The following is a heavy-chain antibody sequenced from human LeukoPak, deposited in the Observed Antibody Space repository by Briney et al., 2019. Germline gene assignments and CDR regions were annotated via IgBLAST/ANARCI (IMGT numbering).Heavy chain of an antibody. CDR1: GFTFSSYG. CDR2: ISGSGGST. J-gene: IGHJ4*01. V-gene: IGHV3-23*01. Sequence: PGGSLRLSCAASGFTFSSYGMSWVRQAPGKGLEWVSAISGSGGSTYYADSVKGRFTISRDNSKNTLYLQMNSLRAEDTALYYCSTGPRSLPYWGPGTLVTVSS. CDR3: STGPRSLPY. D-gene: IGHD4-23*01.